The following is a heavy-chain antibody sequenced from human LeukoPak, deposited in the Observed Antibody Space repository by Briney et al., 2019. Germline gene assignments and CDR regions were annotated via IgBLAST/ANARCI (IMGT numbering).Heavy chain of an antibody. J-gene: IGHJ6*02. D-gene: IGHD4-17*01. CDR3: ARFPLYGDYYYYSGMDV. CDR1: GGSFSGYY. V-gene: IGHV4-34*01. Sequence: PSETLSLTCAGYGGSFSGYYWSWIRQPPGKGLEWIGEINHSGSTNYNPSLKSRVTIPVDTSKNQFSLKLSSVTAADTAVYYCARFPLYGDYYYYSGMDVWGQGTTVTVSS. CDR2: INHSGST.